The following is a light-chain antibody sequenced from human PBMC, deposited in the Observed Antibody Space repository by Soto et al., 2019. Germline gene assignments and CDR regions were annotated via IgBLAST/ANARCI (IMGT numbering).Light chain of an antibody. V-gene: IGKV1-5*01. CDR1: QSISSW. Sequence: DIQMTQSPSTLSASVGDRVIITCRASQSISSWLAWYQQKPGKAPKLLIHEASRLESGVPSRFSGSESGTEFTLTISGLHAEDSATYYCQQYTNFPLTFGGGTKVEIK. J-gene: IGKJ4*01. CDR2: EAS. CDR3: QQYTNFPLT.